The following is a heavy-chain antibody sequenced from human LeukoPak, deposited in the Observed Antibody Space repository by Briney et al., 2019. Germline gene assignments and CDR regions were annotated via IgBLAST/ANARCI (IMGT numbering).Heavy chain of an antibody. D-gene: IGHD6-13*01. J-gene: IGHJ3*02. CDR2: IYHSGST. CDR1: GGSISSSNW. CDR3: ARRAAAGWGGDAFDI. V-gene: IGHV4-4*02. Sequence: PSGTLSLTCAVSGGSISSSNWWSWVRQPPGKGLEWIGEIYHSGSTNYNPSLKSRVTISVDKSKNQFSLKLSSVTAADTAVYYCARRAAAGWGGDAFDIWGQGTMVTVSS.